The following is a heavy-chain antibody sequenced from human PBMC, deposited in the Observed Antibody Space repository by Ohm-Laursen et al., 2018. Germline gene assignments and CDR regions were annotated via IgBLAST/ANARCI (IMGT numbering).Heavy chain of an antibody. V-gene: IGHV3-23*01. D-gene: IGHD2-2*02. CDR2: ISGSGTNT. J-gene: IGHJ4*02. CDR1: GFTFSTYA. CDR3: ARDGYYCSSTSCSTGYFDY. Sequence: SLRLSCSASGFTFSTYAMNWVRQAPGKGLEWVSAISGSGTNTYYADSVKGRFTISRDNSKNTLYLQMNSLRAEDTAVYYCARDGYYCSSTSCSTGYFDYWGQGTLVTVSS.